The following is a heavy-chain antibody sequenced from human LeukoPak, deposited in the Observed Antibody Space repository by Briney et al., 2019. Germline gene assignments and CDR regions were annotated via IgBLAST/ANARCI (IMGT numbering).Heavy chain of an antibody. CDR2: IYYSGST. V-gene: IGHV4-59*01. CDR3: ARDSGYSSGWRDYYFDY. J-gene: IGHJ4*02. Sequence: PSETLSLTCTVSGGSISSYYWSWIRQPPGKGLEWIGYIYYSGSTNYNPSLKSRVTISVDTSKNQFSLKLSSVTAADTAVYYCARDSGYSSGWRDYYFDYWGRGTLVTVSS. D-gene: IGHD6-19*01. CDR1: GGSISSYY.